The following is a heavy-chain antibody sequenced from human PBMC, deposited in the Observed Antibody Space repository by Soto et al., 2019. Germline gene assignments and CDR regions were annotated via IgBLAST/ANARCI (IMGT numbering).Heavy chain of an antibody. CDR3: ARDQDGSGNYYTRYFDY. Sequence: SETLSLTCAVSGGSINSRYWWSWVRQSPGKGLEWIGEIYHSGSTNYNPSLKSRVTISVDKSKNQFSLNLSSVTAADTAVYYCARDQDGSGNYYTRYFDYWGQGTLVTVS. J-gene: IGHJ4*02. V-gene: IGHV4-4*02. CDR2: IYHSGST. D-gene: IGHD3-10*01. CDR1: GGSINSRYW.